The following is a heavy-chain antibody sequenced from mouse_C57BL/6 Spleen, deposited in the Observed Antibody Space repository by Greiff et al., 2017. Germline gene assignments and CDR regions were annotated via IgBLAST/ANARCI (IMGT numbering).Heavy chain of an antibody. CDR1: GYSITSGYY. V-gene: IGHV3-6*01. CDR2: ISYDGSN. D-gene: IGHD2-3*01. Sequence: EVQLQQSGPGLVKPSQALSLTCSVTGYSITSGYYWNWIRQFPGNKREWMGYISYDGSNNYNPSLKNRISITRDTSKNQFFLKLNSVTTEDTATYYCASSLYDGYFDYWGQGTTLTVSS. CDR3: ASSLYDGYFDY. J-gene: IGHJ2*01.